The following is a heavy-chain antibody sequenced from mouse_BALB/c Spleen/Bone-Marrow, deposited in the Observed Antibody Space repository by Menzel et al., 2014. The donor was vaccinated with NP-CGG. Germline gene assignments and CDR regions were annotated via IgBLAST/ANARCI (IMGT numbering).Heavy chain of an antibody. CDR2: INPYNDGT. CDR3: ARVYYGYDGTSSWFAY. J-gene: IGHJ3*01. D-gene: IGHD2-2*01. V-gene: IGHV1-14*01. CDR1: GYTFTNYV. Sequence: VQLQQSGPELVKPGASVKMSCKASGYTFTNYVMHWVKQKPGQGLEWIGYINPYNDGTKYNEKFKGKATLTSDKSSSTAYMALSSLTSEDSAVYYGARVYYGYDGTSSWFAYWGQGTLVTVSA.